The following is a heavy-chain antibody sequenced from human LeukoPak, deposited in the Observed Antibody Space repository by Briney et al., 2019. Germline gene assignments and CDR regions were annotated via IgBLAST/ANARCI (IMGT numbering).Heavy chain of an antibody. D-gene: IGHD3-10*01. CDR2: INSDGSST. V-gene: IGHV3-74*01. CDR3: ARGRYNNSPNHSNFDY. Sequence: GGSLRLSCAASGFTFSSYWMHWVRQAPGKGLVWVSRINSDGSSTSYADSVKGRFTISRDNAKNTLYLQMNSLRAEDTAVYCCARGRYNNSPNHSNFDYWGQGTLVTVSS. J-gene: IGHJ4*02. CDR1: GFTFSSYW.